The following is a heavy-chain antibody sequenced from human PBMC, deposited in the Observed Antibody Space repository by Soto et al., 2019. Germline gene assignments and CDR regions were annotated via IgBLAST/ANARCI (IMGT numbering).Heavy chain of an antibody. CDR3: AKDYYDSSGYYYFDY. CDR1: GFTFSSYA. D-gene: IGHD3-22*01. Sequence: VGSLRLSCAASGFTFSSYAMSWVRQAPGKGLEWVSAISGSGGSTYYADSVKGRFTISRDNSKNTLYLQMNSLRAEDTAVYYCAKDYYDSSGYYYFDYWGQGTLATVSS. J-gene: IGHJ4*02. CDR2: ISGSGGST. V-gene: IGHV3-23*01.